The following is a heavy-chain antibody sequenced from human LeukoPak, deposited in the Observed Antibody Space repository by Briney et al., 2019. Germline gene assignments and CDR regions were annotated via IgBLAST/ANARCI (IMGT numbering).Heavy chain of an antibody. D-gene: IGHD1-26*01. V-gene: IGHV7-4-1*02. CDR3: ARDIDSGSYDGVFDY. J-gene: IGHJ4*02. CDR1: GYTFTSYA. CDR2: INTNTGNP. Sequence: GTSVKVSCKASGYTFTSYAMNWVRQAPGQGLEWMGWINTNTGNPTYAQGFTGRFVFSLDTSVSTAYLQISSLKAEDTAVYYCARDIDSGSYDGVFDYWGQGTLVTVSS.